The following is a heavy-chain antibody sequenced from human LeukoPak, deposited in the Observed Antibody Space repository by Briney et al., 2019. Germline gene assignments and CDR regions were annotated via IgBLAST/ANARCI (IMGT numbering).Heavy chain of an antibody. D-gene: IGHD3-10*01. J-gene: IGHJ1*01. CDR1: GGTFISYG. V-gene: IGHV1-69*05. CDR2: IIPIFGTT. Sequence: GASVKVSCKASGGTFISYGISWVRQAPGQGLECMGQIIPIFGTTNYAQKLQGRVTITTDEYTSTAYMELSSLRPEDTAVYYCASSMGELLWFGESTIEYFQHWGQGTLVTVSS. CDR3: ASSMGELLWFGESTIEYFQH.